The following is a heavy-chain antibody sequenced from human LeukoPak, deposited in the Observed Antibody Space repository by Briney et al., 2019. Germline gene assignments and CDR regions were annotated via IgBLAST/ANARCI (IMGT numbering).Heavy chain of an antibody. CDR2: INHSGST. CDR3: ARGSVVVVAATPGYYYYGMDV. CDR1: GGSFSGYY. J-gene: IGHJ6*02. V-gene: IGHV4-34*01. Sequence: SETLSLTCAVYGGSFSGYYWSWIRQPPGKGLEWIGEINHSGSTNYNPSLKSRVTISVDTSKNQFSLKLSSVTAADTAVYYCARGSVVVVAATPGYYYYGMDVWGQGTTVTASS. D-gene: IGHD2-15*01.